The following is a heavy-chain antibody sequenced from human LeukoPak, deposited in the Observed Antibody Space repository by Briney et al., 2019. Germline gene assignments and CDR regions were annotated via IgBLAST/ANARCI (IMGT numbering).Heavy chain of an antibody. CDR3: ARDSSPYCGDDCYFDAFDL. V-gene: IGHV3-7*03. D-gene: IGHD2-21*02. CDR2: INRDGSKS. CDR1: EFTFGSYW. J-gene: IGHJ3*01. Sequence: GGSLRLSCAASEFTFGSYWMTWVRQAPGKGLEWVANINRDGSKSPFVDSVKGRFTISRDNAKNFLYLQMNSLRAEDTAVYFCARDSSPYCGDDCYFDAFDLWGQGTMVTVSS.